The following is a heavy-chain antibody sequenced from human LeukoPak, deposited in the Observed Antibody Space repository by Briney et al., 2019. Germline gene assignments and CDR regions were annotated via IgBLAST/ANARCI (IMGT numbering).Heavy chain of an antibody. Sequence: ASVKVSCKASGYTFTSYGISWVRQAPGQGLEWMGWINPNSGGTNYAQKFQGRVTMTRDTSISTAYMELSRLRSDDTAVYYCARDIDTRDPFFDIWGQGTMVTVSS. CDR1: GYTFTSYG. D-gene: IGHD2-2*01. J-gene: IGHJ3*02. CDR3: ARDIDTRDPFFDI. CDR2: INPNSGGT. V-gene: IGHV1-2*02.